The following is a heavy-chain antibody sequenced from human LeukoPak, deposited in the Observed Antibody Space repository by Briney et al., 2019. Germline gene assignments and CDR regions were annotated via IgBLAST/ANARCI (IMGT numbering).Heavy chain of an antibody. CDR3: ARQYSSGYYFFDY. CDR2: IYYSGST. D-gene: IGHD3-22*01. CDR1: GGSISSYY. J-gene: IGHJ4*02. V-gene: IGHV4-59*08. Sequence: PSETLSLTCTVSGGSISSYYWSWIRQPPGRGLEWIGCIYYSGSTNYNPSLKSRVTISIDTSKNQFSLKLSSVTAADTAVYYCARQYSSGYYFFDYWGQGTLVTVSS.